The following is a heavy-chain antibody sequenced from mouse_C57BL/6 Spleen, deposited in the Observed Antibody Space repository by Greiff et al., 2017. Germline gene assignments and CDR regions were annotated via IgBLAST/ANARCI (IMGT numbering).Heavy chain of an antibody. CDR2: IDPSDSET. D-gene: IGHD2-2*01. V-gene: IGHV1-52*01. CDR3: ARWGTMVTTGYFDY. Sequence: QVQLQQPGAELVRPGSSVKLSCKASGYTFTSYWMHWVKQRPIQGLEWIGNIDPSDSETHYNQKFKDKATLTVDKSSSTAYMQLSSLTSEDSAVYYCARWGTMVTTGYFDYWGQGTTLTVSS. CDR1: GYTFTSYW. J-gene: IGHJ2*01.